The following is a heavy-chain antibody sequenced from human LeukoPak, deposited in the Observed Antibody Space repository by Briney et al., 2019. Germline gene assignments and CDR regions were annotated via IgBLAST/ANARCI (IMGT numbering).Heavy chain of an antibody. CDR2: IYSGGST. V-gene: IGHV3-53*01. CDR1: GFTVGSTY. Sequence: PGGSLRLSCAASGFTVGSTYISWVRQAPGKGLEWVSVIYSGGSTKYAASVKARFTISRDNSKNTVYLQMNNLRAEDTAVYYCARATLDNWGQGTLVTVSS. CDR3: ARATLDN. J-gene: IGHJ4*02.